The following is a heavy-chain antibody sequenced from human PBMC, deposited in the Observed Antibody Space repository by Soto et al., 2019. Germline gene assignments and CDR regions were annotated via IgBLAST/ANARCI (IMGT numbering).Heavy chain of an antibody. CDR1: TFTFSSYW. V-gene: IGHV3-7*01. CDR2: INPEGSDK. D-gene: IGHD3-3*01. J-gene: IGHJ4*02. CDR3: ASADRPYAASAY. Sequence: GGSLRLSCVASTFTFSSYWMTWVREAPGKGLEWVANINPEGSDKYYVDSVKGRFTISRDNTKNSLDLQMNSLRAEDTAVYYCASADRPYAASAYWGQGTPVTVPS.